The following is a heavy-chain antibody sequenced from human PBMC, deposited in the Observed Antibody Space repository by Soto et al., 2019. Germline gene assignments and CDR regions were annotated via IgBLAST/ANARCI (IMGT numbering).Heavy chain of an antibody. CDR3: VTLFGAPAPFAY. V-gene: IGHV4-30-2*01. CDR1: GGSISSGGYS. J-gene: IGHJ4*02. CDR2: MYHSGST. D-gene: IGHD3-3*01. Sequence: PSETLSLTCAVSGGSISSGGYSWSWIRQPPGKGLEWIGYMYHSGSTYYNPSLKSRVTISIDRSKNQFSLKLSSVTAADTAVYYCVTLFGAPAPFAYWGQGTLVTVSS.